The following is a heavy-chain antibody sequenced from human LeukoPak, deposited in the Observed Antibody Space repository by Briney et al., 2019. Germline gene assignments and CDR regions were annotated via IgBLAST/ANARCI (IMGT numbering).Heavy chain of an antibody. CDR1: GFTFGSYA. D-gene: IGHD3-22*01. CDR2: ISGSGGST. Sequence: GGSLRLSCAASGFTFGSYAMSWVRQAPGKGLEWVSAISGSGGSTYYADSVKGRFTISRDNSKNTLYLQMNSLRAEDTAVYYCAKDSPYYYDSSGYSDYWGQGTLVTVSS. CDR3: AKDSPYYYDSSGYSDY. J-gene: IGHJ4*02. V-gene: IGHV3-23*01.